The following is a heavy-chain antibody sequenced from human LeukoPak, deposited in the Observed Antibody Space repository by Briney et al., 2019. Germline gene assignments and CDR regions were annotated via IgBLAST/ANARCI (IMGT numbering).Heavy chain of an antibody. J-gene: IGHJ4*02. D-gene: IGHD6-19*01. CDR2: IGGSDGST. CDR1: GFIFSSYA. V-gene: IGHV3-23*01. Sequence: GGSLRLSCAASGFIFSSYAMSWVRQAPEKGLEWVSTIGGSDGSTDYADSVKGRFTISRDNFKNTLYLQMKGLRAEDTAVYYCAREPGYSIGWGIDNWGQGTLVTVSA. CDR3: AREPGYSIGWGIDN.